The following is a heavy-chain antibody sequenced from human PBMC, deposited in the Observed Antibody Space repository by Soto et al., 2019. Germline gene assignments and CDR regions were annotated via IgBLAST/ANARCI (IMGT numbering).Heavy chain of an antibody. CDR1: GGSISSGGYY. CDR2: IYYSGST. J-gene: IGHJ6*03. V-gene: IGHV4-31*03. D-gene: IGHD6-13*01. Sequence: TLSLTCTVSGGSISSGGYYWSWIRQHPGKGLEWIGYIYYSGSTYYNPSLKSRVTISVDTSKNQFSLKLSSVTAADTAVYYCARTLAAPKYYYYYYMDVWGKGTSVTVSS. CDR3: ARTLAAPKYYYYYYMDV.